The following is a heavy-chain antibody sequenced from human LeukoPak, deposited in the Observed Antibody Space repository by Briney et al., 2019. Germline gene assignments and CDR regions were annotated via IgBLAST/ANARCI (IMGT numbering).Heavy chain of an antibody. D-gene: IGHD3-10*01. CDR3: ARAPGSGSYFDYMDV. Sequence: GGSLRLSCAASGFTFSSYSMNWVRQAPGKGLEWVSSISSSSSYIYYADSVKGRFTISRDNAKNLLYLQMNSLRAEDTAVYYCARAPGSGSYFDYMDVWGKGTTVTVSS. CDR2: ISSSSSYI. J-gene: IGHJ6*03. CDR1: GFTFSSYS. V-gene: IGHV3-21*01.